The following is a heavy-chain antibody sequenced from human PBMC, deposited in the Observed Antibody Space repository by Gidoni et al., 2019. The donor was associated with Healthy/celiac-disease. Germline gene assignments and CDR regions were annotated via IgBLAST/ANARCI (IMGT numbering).Heavy chain of an antibody. V-gene: IGHV3-30*18. D-gene: IGHD3-22*01. CDR1: GFTFSSYG. J-gene: IGHJ4*02. CDR2: ISYDGSNK. Sequence: QVQLVESGGGVVQPGRSLRLSCAASGFTFSSYGMHWVRQAPGKGLEWVAVISYDGSNKYYADSVKGRFTISRDNSKNTLYLQMNSLRAEDTAVYYCAKDHGYYDSSGYYDYWGQGTLVTVSS. CDR3: AKDHGYYDSSGYYDY.